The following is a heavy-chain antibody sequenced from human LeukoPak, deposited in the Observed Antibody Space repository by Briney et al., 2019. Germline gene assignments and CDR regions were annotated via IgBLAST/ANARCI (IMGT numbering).Heavy chain of an antibody. CDR1: GYTFTTYD. V-gene: IGHV1-8*01. CDR3: ARGLGDYYDTSDYYYAVPAH. D-gene: IGHD3-22*01. CDR2: MNPNSGDT. J-gene: IGHJ4*02. Sequence: ASVEVSCKASGYTFTTYDITWVRQATGQGLEWMGWMNPNSGDTAHAQKFKGRVAMTRDTSISTAYMELSSLRSEDTAVYYCARGLGDYYDTSDYYYAVPAHWGQGTLATVSS.